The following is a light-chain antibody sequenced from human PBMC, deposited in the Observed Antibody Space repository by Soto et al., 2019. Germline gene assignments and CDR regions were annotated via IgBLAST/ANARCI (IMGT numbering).Light chain of an antibody. V-gene: IGKV3-15*01. Sequence: EIVMTQSPATLSVSPGERATLSCRASQGVSSNLAWYQQKPGQAPRLLIYGASTRATGIPARFSGSGSGTELTLTISSLQSEDFAVYYCQQYNNWPGTLGQGTKV. CDR2: GAS. CDR1: QGVSSN. J-gene: IGKJ1*01. CDR3: QQYNNWPGT.